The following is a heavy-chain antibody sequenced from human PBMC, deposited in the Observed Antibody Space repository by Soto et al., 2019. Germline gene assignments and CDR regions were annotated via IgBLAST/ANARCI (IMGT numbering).Heavy chain of an antibody. D-gene: IGHD3-3*01. CDR3: ARGGGVGVAGSAAFDM. J-gene: IGHJ3*02. CDR2: INPATGAA. Sequence: QLHLVQSGAVVKKPGASVTVSCSASGYPVTAYYMHWVRQAPGRGLEWMGGINPATGAAKYTQTFQGKVTSTRDTYTGTVFMELRGLTSEDTAVFYCARGGGVGVAGSAAFDMWGQGTLVTVSS. V-gene: IGHV1-2*01. CDR1: GYPVTAYY.